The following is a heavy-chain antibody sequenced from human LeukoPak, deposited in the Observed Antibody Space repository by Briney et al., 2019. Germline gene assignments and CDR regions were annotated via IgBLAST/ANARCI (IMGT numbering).Heavy chain of an antibody. Sequence: ASVKVSCKASGYTFTGYYMHWVRQAPGQGLEWMGRINPNSGGTNYAQKFQGRVTMTRVTSISTAYMELSRLRSDDTAVYYCVYDSSGYYQWYYFDYWGQGTLVTVSS. CDR2: INPNSGGT. J-gene: IGHJ4*02. D-gene: IGHD3-22*01. CDR3: VYDSSGYYQWYYFDY. CDR1: GYTFTGYY. V-gene: IGHV1-2*06.